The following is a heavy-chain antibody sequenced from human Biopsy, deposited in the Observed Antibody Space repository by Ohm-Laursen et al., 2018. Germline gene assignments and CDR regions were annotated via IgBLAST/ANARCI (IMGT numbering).Heavy chain of an antibody. V-gene: IGHV4-59*01. J-gene: IGHJ6*02. Sequence: SETLSLTCTVSGGSISSDYWSWIRQTPGKGLEWIGYIWSSGTTDYNPSLQSRVSMSLELSTDQFSLKVDSVTAADTAVYYCARVVGGYAYYYGMDVWGQGTTVIVSS. CDR2: IWSSGTT. D-gene: IGHD5-12*01. CDR3: ARVVGGYAYYYGMDV. CDR1: GGSISSDY.